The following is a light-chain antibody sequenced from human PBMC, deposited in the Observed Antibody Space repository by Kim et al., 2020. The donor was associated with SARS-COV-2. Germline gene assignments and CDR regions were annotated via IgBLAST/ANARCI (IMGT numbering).Light chain of an antibody. CDR3: QQTHSIPT. V-gene: IGKV1-39*01. CDR2: GAS. CDR1: QTVGSH. Sequence: DIQMTQSPLSLSASVGDTVTITCRASQTVGSHLNWFQHKPGKVPKLLIFGASNLQRGAPSRFSASGSGTDFTLTISSLQPEDFVTYYCQQTHSIPTFGPGTKVDIK. J-gene: IGKJ1*01.